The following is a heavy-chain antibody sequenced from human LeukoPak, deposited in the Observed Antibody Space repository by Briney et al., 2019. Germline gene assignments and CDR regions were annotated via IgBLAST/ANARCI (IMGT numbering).Heavy chain of an antibody. D-gene: IGHD6-13*01. Sequence: GGSLRLSCAASGFTFSSYEMNWVRQAPGKGLEWVSYISSSGSTIYYADSVKGRFTISRDNSKYTLYLQMDSLRTEDTAVYYCAKSGTRSSWSPRVKTYLDYWGQGTLVTVSS. J-gene: IGHJ4*02. CDR2: ISSSGSTI. CDR1: GFTFSSYE. V-gene: IGHV3-48*03. CDR3: AKSGTRSSWSPRVKTYLDY.